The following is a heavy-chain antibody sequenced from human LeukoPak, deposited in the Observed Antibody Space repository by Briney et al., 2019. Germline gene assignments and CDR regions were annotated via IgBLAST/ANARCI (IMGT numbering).Heavy chain of an antibody. CDR3: AKDPYGDWDAAY. D-gene: IGHD4-17*01. Sequence: GGSLRLSCAASGFTFSNYGMHWVRQAPGKGLEWVAVISYDGTNQYYADSVKGRFTISRDNSKNTLYLQMNSLRAEDTAVYYCAKDPYGDWDAAYWGQGTLVTVSS. CDR1: GFTFSNYG. CDR2: ISYDGTNQ. J-gene: IGHJ4*02. V-gene: IGHV3-30*18.